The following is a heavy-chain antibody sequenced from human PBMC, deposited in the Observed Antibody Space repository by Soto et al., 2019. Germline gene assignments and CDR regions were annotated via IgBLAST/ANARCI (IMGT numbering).Heavy chain of an antibody. CDR1: GYTFTSYA. D-gene: IGHD3-3*01. J-gene: IGHJ4*02. Sequence: ASVNVSCKASGYTFTSYAMHWVRQAPGQRLEWMGWINAGNGNTKYSQKFQGRVSITRDTSASTAYMELSSLRSEDTAVYYCARDGTRTIFGVVTMYYFDYWGQGTLVTVSS. CDR3: ARDGTRTIFGVVTMYYFDY. CDR2: INAGNGNT. V-gene: IGHV1-3*01.